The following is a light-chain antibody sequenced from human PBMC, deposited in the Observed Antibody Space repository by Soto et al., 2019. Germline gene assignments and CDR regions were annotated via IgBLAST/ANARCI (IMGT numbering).Light chain of an antibody. CDR1: QSVSSSY. CDR2: GAS. V-gene: IGKV3-20*01. CDR3: QQYGSSTWT. J-gene: IGKJ1*01. Sequence: EIVLTQSPGTLSLSPGERATLSCRASQSVSSSYLAWYQQKPGQAPRLLIFGASTRAIGIPDRFGGSGSATDFTLTISRLEPEDFAVYYCQQYGSSTWTFGQGTKVDIK.